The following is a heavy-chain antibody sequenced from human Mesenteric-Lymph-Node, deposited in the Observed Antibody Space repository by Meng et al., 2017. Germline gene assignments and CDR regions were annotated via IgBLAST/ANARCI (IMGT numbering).Heavy chain of an antibody. J-gene: IGHJ4*02. V-gene: IGHV1-18*01. Sequence: QVEAGQAGAEVKKPWASMKVSCKASGYTLPSDGISWVRQAPGQGLEWMGWISAYNGNTNYAQKLQGRVTMTTDTSTSTAYMELRSLRSDDTAVYYCARVEVGITSGDYWGQGTLVTVSS. CDR2: ISAYNGNT. CDR1: GYTLPSDG. CDR3: ARVEVGITSGDY. D-gene: IGHD1-26*01.